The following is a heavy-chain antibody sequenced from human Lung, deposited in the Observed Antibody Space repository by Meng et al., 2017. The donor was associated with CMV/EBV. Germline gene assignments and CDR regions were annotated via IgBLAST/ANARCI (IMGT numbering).Heavy chain of an antibody. Sequence: ASVXVSCKVSGYSLIELSMQWVRQAPGKGLEWMGSFDPEDGETIYAQQFQGRVTLTEDTSTNTAYMELRSLKSADTAVYYCVTDDLCSGGDCSVGYWGQGARVTGSS. CDR3: VTDDLCSGGDCSVGY. CDR1: GYSLIELS. D-gene: IGHD2-21*02. J-gene: IGHJ4*02. V-gene: IGHV1-24*01. CDR2: FDPEDGET.